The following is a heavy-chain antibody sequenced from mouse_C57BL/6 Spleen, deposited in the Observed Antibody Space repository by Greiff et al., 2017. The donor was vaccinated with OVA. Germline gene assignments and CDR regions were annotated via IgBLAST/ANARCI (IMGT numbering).Heavy chain of an antibody. J-gene: IGHJ2*01. CDR3: ARRTSYSNYFDY. V-gene: IGHV1-50*01. CDR2: IDPSDSYT. D-gene: IGHD2-5*01. Sequence: QVQLKQPGAELVKPGASVKLSCKASGYTFTSYWMQWVKQRPGQGLEWIGEIDPSDSYTNSNQKFKGKATLTVDTSSSTAYMQLSSLTSEDSAVYYCARRTSYSNYFDYWGQGTTLTVSS. CDR1: GYTFTSYW.